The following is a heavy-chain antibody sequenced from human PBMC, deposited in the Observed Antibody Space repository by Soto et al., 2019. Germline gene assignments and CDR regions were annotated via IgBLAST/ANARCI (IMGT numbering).Heavy chain of an antibody. CDR2: IWYDGSNK. CDR1: GFTFSSYG. Sequence: QVQLVESGGGVVQPGRSLRLSCAASGFTFSSYGMHWVRQAPGKGLEWVAVIWYDGSNKYYADSVKGRFTISRDNSKNTLYLQMNSLRAEDTAVYYCARDFGPMTTVTILWENAFDIWGQGTMVTVSS. D-gene: IGHD4-17*01. V-gene: IGHV3-33*01. CDR3: ARDFGPMTTVTILWENAFDI. J-gene: IGHJ3*02.